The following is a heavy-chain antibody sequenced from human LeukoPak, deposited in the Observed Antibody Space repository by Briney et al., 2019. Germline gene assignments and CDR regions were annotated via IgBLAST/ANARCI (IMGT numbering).Heavy chain of an antibody. CDR3: ARADQGPLDY. V-gene: IGHV3-21*01. CDR1: GFTFGSYE. CDR2: ISSSSDYI. Sequence: GGSLRLSCAASGFTFGSYEMNWVRQAPGKGLEWVSSISSSSDYIYYADSVKGRFTISRDNARNTVYLHMNSLRAEDTAVFYCARADQGPLDYWGQGTLVTVSS. D-gene: IGHD2-2*01. J-gene: IGHJ4*02.